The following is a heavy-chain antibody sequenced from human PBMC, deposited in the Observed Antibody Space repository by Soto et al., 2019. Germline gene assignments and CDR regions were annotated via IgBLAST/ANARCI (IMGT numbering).Heavy chain of an antibody. Sequence: SETLSLTCTVSGGSISSYYWSWIRQPPGKGLEWIGYIYYSGSTNYNPSLKSRVTISVDTSKNQFSLKLSSVTAADTAVYYCASLPGGYCSSTSCSEDFDYWGQGTLVTVSS. CDR2: IYYSGST. V-gene: IGHV4-59*01. J-gene: IGHJ4*02. CDR1: GGSISSYY. CDR3: ASLPGGYCSSTSCSEDFDY. D-gene: IGHD2-2*01.